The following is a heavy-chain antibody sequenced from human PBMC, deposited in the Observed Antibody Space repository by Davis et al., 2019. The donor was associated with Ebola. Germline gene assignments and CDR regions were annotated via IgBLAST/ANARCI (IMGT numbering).Heavy chain of an antibody. CDR3: VRTTYGAPEY. V-gene: IGHV3-74*01. Sequence: GESLKISCTTSGFTFSHSWMSWVRQAPGKGLVYVSRISSDGGITSYADSVKGRFTISRDNAKSTLYLQMNSLTAEDTAVYYCVRTTYGAPEYWGQGTLVTVSS. CDR1: GFTFSHSW. D-gene: IGHD4-17*01. J-gene: IGHJ4*02. CDR2: ISSDGGIT.